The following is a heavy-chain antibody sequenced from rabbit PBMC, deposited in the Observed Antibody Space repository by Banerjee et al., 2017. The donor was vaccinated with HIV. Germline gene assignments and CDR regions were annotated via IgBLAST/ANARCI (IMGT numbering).Heavy chain of an antibody. J-gene: IGHJ4*01. V-gene: IGHV1S43*01. Sequence: QEQLEESGGGLVQPGGSLKLSCKASGFSLSSDYWISWVRQAPGKGLEWIGYIDPIIHSTWYASWVNGRFTISSHNAQNTVDLQMNSLTAADTATYFCVREAGYGGYGDANLWGQGTLVTVS. CDR1: GFSLSSDYW. CDR3: VREAGYGGYGDANL. D-gene: IGHD6-1*01. CDR2: IDPIIHST.